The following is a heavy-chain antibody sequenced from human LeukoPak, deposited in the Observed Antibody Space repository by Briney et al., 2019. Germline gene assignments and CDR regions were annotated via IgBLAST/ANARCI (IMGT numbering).Heavy chain of an antibody. Sequence: SETLSLTCTVSGRSISSYYWSWIRQPAGKGLEWIGRIYTSGSTNYNPSLKSRVTMSVDTSKNQFSMKLSSVTAADTAVYYCARGLPVWLPDYSYYMDVWGKGTTGTVSS. CDR3: ARGLPVWLPDYSYYMDV. CDR1: GRSISSYY. V-gene: IGHV4-4*07. CDR2: IYTSGST. D-gene: IGHD5-12*01. J-gene: IGHJ6*03.